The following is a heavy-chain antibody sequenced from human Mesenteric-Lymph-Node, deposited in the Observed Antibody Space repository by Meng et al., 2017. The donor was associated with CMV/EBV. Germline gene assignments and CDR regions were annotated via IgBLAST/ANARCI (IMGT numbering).Heavy chain of an antibody. CDR3: TRNLEGVVVVPAAFFDS. Sequence: ASVKVSCKASAYTFTGYYMHWVRQAPGQGLEWMGWINPKSGDTNYAHKFQGRVTMTRDTSISTAYIELSRLTSDDTAVYYCTRNLEGVVVVPAAFFDSWGQGTLVTVSS. CDR2: INPKSGDT. D-gene: IGHD2-2*01. J-gene: IGHJ5*01. CDR1: AYTFTGYY. V-gene: IGHV1-2*07.